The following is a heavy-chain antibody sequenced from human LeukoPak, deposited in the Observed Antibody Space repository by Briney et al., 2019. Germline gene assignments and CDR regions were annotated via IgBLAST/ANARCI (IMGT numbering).Heavy chain of an antibody. D-gene: IGHD5-12*01. J-gene: IGHJ4*02. V-gene: IGHV4-31*03. CDR2: IYYSGST. CDR1: GGSISSGGYY. CDR3: ARDPVATMGADY. Sequence: SETLSLTCTVSGGSISSGGYYWSWIRQHPGKGLEWIGYIYYSGSTYYNPSLKSRVTISADTSKNQFSLKLSSVTAADTAVYYCARDPVATMGADYWGQGTLVTVSS.